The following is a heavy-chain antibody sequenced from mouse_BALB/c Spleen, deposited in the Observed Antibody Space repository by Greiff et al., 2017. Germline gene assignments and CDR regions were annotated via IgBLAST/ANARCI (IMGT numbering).Heavy chain of an antibody. CDR1: GFTFSSYA. CDR2: ISSGGSYT. CDR3: ARQDDGYYLAY. Sequence: EVMLVESGGGLVKPGGSLKLSCAASGFTFSSYAMSWVRQTPEKRLEWVATISSGGSYTYYPDSVKGRFTISRDNAKNTLYLQMSSLRSEDTAMYYCARQDDGYYLAYWGQGTLVTVSA. D-gene: IGHD2-3*01. J-gene: IGHJ3*01. V-gene: IGHV5-9-3*01.